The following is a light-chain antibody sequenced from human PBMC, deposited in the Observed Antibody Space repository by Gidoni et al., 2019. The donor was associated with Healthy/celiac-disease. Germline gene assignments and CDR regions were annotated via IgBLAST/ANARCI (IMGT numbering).Light chain of an antibody. CDR3: CSYADSYTFV. J-gene: IGLJ2*01. Sequence: QSALTQPRSVPGSPGQSVTISCTGTNSDVGNYNYVSWYQHHPGKAPKLIIFDVTKWPSGVPDRFFGSKSGNTASLTISGLQAEDEGDYYCCSYADSYTFVFGGGTKLTVL. CDR2: DVT. V-gene: IGLV2-11*01. CDR1: NSDVGNYNY.